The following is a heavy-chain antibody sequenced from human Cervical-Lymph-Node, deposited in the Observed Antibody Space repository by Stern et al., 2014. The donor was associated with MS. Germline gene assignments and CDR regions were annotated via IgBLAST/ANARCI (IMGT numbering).Heavy chain of an antibody. Sequence: QFQLVQSGAEVKKPGASVKVSCKVSGYTLTELSMHWVRQAPGKGLERMGGFDPEDGETIYAQKFQGRVTMTEDTSTDTAYMELSSLRSEDTAVYYCATWAANTYYYDSSGYLSYWGQGTLVTVSS. CDR3: ATWAANTYYYDSSGYLSY. CDR1: GYTLTELS. CDR2: FDPEDGET. J-gene: IGHJ4*02. V-gene: IGHV1-24*01. D-gene: IGHD3-22*01.